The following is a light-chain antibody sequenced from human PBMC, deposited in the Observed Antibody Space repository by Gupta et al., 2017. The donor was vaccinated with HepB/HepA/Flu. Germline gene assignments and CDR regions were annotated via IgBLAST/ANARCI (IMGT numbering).Light chain of an antibody. V-gene: IGKV1-39*01. Sequence: DIQMTQSPSSLSASVGDRVTITCRASQSISSHLNWYQQTPGKAPKVLIYDASTLQSGVPSRFSGRGSGTDFTLTISSLHPEDFASDDCQQNYKSPHTFGLGTKLEIK. CDR1: QSISSH. J-gene: IGKJ2*01. CDR2: DAS. CDR3: QQNYKSPHT.